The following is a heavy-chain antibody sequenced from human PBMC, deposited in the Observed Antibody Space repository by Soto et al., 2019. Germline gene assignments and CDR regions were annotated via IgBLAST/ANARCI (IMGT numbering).Heavy chain of an antibody. D-gene: IGHD2-2*01. V-gene: IGHV3-9*01. CDR3: AKDVVERGYRITPGCMGYYYYFMDV. Sequence: ELQLVESGGDLVQPGRSLRLSCAASGFIFDDYAMHWVRQAPGKGLEWVSSISWDSGTIDYADSVKGRFTISRDNAKNSLYLQMNSLRAEDTALYYCAKDVVERGYRITPGCMGYYYYFMDVWGNGTTVTVSS. J-gene: IGHJ6*03. CDR2: ISWDSGTI. CDR1: GFIFDDYA.